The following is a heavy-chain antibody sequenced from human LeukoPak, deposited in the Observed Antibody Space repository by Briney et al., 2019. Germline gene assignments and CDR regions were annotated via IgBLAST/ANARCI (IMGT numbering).Heavy chain of an antibody. CDR2: ITFNGNT. D-gene: IGHD6-13*01. Sequence: LSETLSLTCAVSGSSITSYNWSWIRRPPGKGLEWIGYITFNGNTNYNPSLKSRVIISADTSKNQLSLNLTSVTAADTAVYYCARHGYKSSQGRFDPWGQGTLVTVSS. CDR3: ARHGYKSSQGRFDP. J-gene: IGHJ5*02. CDR1: GSSITSYN. V-gene: IGHV4-59*08.